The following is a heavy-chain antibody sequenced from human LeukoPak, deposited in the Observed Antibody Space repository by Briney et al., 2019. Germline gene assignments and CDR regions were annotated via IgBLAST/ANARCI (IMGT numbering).Heavy chain of an antibody. CDR2: ISYDETYI. CDR3: ARVSGGYSYGYHY. J-gene: IGHJ4*02. Sequence: PGGSLRLSCAASGFTFSIYAMHWVRQAPGKGLEWVALISYDETYIYYADSVKGRFTTSRDNSKNTLYLQMNSLRAEDTAVYYCARVSGGYSYGYHYWGQGTLVTVSS. V-gene: IGHV3-30-3*01. CDR1: GFTFSIYA. D-gene: IGHD5-18*01.